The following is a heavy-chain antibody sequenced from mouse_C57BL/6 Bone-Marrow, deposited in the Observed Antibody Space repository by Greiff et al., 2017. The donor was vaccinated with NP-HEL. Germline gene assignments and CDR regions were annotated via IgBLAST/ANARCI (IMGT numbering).Heavy chain of an antibody. J-gene: IGHJ2*01. Sequence: EVQLQQSGAELVRPGASVKLSCTASGFNIKDDYMHWVKQRPEQGLEWIGWIDPENGDTEYASKFQGKATITADTSSNTAYLQLSSLTSEDTAVYYCTTSVYDSSFDYWGQGTTLTVSS. CDR1: GFNIKDDY. V-gene: IGHV14-4*01. D-gene: IGHD2-4*01. CDR2: IDPENGDT. CDR3: TTSVYDSSFDY.